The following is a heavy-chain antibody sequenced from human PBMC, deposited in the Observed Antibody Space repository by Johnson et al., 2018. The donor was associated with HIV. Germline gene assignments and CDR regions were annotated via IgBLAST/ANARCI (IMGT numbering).Heavy chain of an antibody. D-gene: IGHD4-17*01. Sequence: VQLVESGGGLVQPGRSLRLSCAASGFTFDDYAMHWVRQAPGKGLEWVSGIDWNGGRQAYVDSVKGRFTISRDNAKNSLYMEMNSLRAEDTALYYCARDPIRGYGDYEDDAFDIWGQGTMVTVSS. J-gene: IGHJ3*02. CDR3: ARDPIRGYGDYEDDAFDI. CDR1: GFTFDDYA. CDR2: IDWNGGRQ. V-gene: IGHV3-20*04.